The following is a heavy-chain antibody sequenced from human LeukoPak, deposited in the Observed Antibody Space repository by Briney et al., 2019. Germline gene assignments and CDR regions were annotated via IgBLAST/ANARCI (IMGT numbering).Heavy chain of an antibody. J-gene: IGHJ4*02. D-gene: IGHD3-10*01. Sequence: GGSLRLSCAASGFTFSSYGMHWVRQAPGKGLEWVAVISYDGSNKYYADCVKGRFTISRDNSKNTLYLQMNSLRAEDTAVYYCAKDSRGPIDYWGQGTLVTVSS. V-gene: IGHV3-30*18. CDR1: GFTFSSYG. CDR3: AKDSRGPIDY. CDR2: ISYDGSNK.